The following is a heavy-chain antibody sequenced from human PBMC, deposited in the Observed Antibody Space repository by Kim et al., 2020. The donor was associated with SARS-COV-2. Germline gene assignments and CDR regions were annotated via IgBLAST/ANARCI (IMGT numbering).Heavy chain of an antibody. CDR1: GFSFRSYG. Sequence: GGSLRLSCAASGFSFRSYGMHWVRQAPDKGLEWVAVISYDGRNKYYGDSVKGRFTISRDNSKNTLYLQMNSLRAEDTAAYYCAKDRGYCGSTTCLFDPWGQGTLVTVSP. V-gene: IGHV3-30*18. CDR3: AKDRGYCGSTTCLFDP. CDR2: ISYDGRNK. J-gene: IGHJ5*02. D-gene: IGHD2-2*01.